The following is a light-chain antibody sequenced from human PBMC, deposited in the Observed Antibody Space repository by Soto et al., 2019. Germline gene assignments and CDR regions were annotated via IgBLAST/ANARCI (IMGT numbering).Light chain of an antibody. Sequence: EIVLTQSPGTLSLSQGARATLSCRASQRVNTNSSAWYQQTGGQAPRLLIHGASSRATSIPDRFSGSGSVTDFTLTICRLEPEDFAVYYCQQYGSSPRTFDQATTVDIK. CDR3: QQYGSSPRT. V-gene: IGKV3-20*01. CDR2: GAS. CDR1: QRVNTNS. J-gene: IGKJ1*01.